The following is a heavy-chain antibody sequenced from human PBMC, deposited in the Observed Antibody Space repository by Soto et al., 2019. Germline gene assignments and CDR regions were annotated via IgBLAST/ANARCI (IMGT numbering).Heavy chain of an antibody. CDR3: ARVPDD. J-gene: IGHJ4*02. Sequence: PSETLSLTCAVSGGPISSGGYSWRWIRQPPGKGLEWIGYIYHSGNTYYNPSLKSRVTISVDRSKSQFSLKLSSLTAADTAGYYCARVPDDWGQGTLVTV. V-gene: IGHV4-30-2*01. CDR2: IYHSGNT. CDR1: GGPISSGGYS.